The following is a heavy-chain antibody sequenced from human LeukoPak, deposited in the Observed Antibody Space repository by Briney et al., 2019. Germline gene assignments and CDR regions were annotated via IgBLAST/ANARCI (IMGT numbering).Heavy chain of an antibody. CDR3: ARGSTGP. J-gene: IGHJ5*02. V-gene: IGHV3-21*05. Sequence: GGSLRLSCAASGFTFSSYAMHRVRQAPGKGLEWVSYISSSSTYIYYADSVEGRFTISRDNAKNSLYLHMNSLRAEDTAVYFCARGSTGPWGQGTLVTVSS. CDR2: ISSSSTYI. CDR1: GFTFSSYA.